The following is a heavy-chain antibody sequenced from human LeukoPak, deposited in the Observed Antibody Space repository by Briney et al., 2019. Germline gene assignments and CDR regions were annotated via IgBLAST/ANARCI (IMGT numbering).Heavy chain of an antibody. CDR3: ARDGLIAAAGAVDAFDI. CDR1: GFTFSSYA. J-gene: IGHJ3*02. Sequence: GGSLRLSCAASGFTFSSYAMHWVRQAPGKGLEWVAVISYDGSNKYCADSVKGRFTISRDNSKNTLYLQMNSLRAEDTAVYYCARDGLIAAAGAVDAFDIWGQGTMVTVSS. D-gene: IGHD6-13*01. CDR2: ISYDGSNK. V-gene: IGHV3-30-3*01.